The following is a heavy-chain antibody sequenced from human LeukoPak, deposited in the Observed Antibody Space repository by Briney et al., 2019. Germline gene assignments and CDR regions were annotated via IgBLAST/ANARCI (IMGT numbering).Heavy chain of an antibody. CDR2: ISAYNGNT. V-gene: IGHV1-18*01. J-gene: IGHJ4*02. CDR3: ARAPEYYYDSSGYNGMILYYFDY. CDR1: GYTFTSYG. Sequence: GASVKVSCKASGYTFTSYGISWVGQAPGQGLEWMGWISAYNGNTNYAQKLQGRVTMTTDTSTSTAYMELWSLRSDDTAVYYCARAPEYYYDSSGYNGMILYYFDYWGQGTLVTVSS. D-gene: IGHD3-22*01.